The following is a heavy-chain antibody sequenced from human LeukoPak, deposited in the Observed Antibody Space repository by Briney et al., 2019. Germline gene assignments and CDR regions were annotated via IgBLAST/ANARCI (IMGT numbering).Heavy chain of an antibody. Sequence: GGSLRLSCAASGFTFRSYEMNWVRQAPGKGLEWVSAISGSGGSTYYADSVKGRFTISRDNSKNTLFLQMNSQRAEDTAVYYCGGGGFGEAYYYYYYMDVWGKGTTVTVSS. J-gene: IGHJ6*03. D-gene: IGHD3-10*01. CDR1: GFTFRSYE. CDR3: GGGGFGEAYYYYYYMDV. V-gene: IGHV3-23*01. CDR2: ISGSGGST.